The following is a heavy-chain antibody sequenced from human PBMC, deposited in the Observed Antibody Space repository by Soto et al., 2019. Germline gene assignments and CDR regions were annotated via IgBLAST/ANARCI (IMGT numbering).Heavy chain of an antibody. J-gene: IGHJ5*02. V-gene: IGHV3-23*01. CDR1: GYTFRRYA. D-gene: IGHD2-15*01. CDR3: AKTCSGGNNWFDP. Sequence: PGGSLRIARAASGYTFRRYAMSWVRQAPGKGLEWVSAISGSGGSTYYADSVKGRFTISRDNSKNTLYLQMNSLRAEDTAVYYCAKTCSGGNNWFDPWGQGTLVTVSS. CDR2: ISGSGGST.